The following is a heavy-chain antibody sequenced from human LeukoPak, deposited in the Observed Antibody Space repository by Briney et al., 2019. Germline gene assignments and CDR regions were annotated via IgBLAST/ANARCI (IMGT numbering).Heavy chain of an antibody. Sequence: SGPTLVNPTQTLTLTCTFSGFSLSTSGMRVSWIRQPPGKALEWLARIDWDDDKFYITSLKTRLTISKDTSKNQVVLTMTNMYPVDTATYYCARSYGGSTFDYWGQGTLVTVSS. CDR2: IDWDDDK. J-gene: IGHJ4*02. CDR1: GFSLSTSGMR. V-gene: IGHV2-70*04. D-gene: IGHD4-23*01. CDR3: ARSYGGSTFDY.